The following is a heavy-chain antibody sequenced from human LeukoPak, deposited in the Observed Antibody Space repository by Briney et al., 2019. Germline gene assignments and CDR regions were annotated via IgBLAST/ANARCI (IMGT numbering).Heavy chain of an antibody. Sequence: GGSLRLSCAASGFTFDDYTMHWVRQAPGKGLEWVSLISWDGGSTYYADSVKGRFTISRDNSKNSLYLQMNSLRTEDTALYYCAKDNSGWSGGFDYWGQGTLVTVSS. CDR2: ISWDGGST. CDR1: GFTFDDYT. V-gene: IGHV3-43*01. J-gene: IGHJ4*02. CDR3: AKDNSGWSGGFDY. D-gene: IGHD6-19*01.